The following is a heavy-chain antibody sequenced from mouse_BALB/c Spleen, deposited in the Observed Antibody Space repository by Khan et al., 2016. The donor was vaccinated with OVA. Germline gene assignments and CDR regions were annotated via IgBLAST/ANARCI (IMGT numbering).Heavy chain of an antibody. V-gene: IGHV3-2*02. CDR3: ARGNYYWYAMDY. J-gene: IGHJ4*01. CDR2: ISYSGST. CDR1: GYSITSNYA. Sequence: EVQLQESGPGLVKPSQSLSLTCTVTGYSITSNYAWNWIRQFPGNKLEWMGYISYSGSTSYNQSLKSRISITRDTSKNQFFLQLNSATTEDTATSYCARGNYYWYAMDYVGQGTSFTVSS. D-gene: IGHD1-1*01.